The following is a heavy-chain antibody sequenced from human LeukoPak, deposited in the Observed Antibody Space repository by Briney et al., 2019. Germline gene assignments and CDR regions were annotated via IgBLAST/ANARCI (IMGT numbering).Heavy chain of an antibody. Sequence: SETLSLTCTVSGGSISSNYWSWIRQPPGKGLEWRGYIYYSGSTNYNPSLKSRVTISVDTSKNQFSLKLSSVTAADTAVYYCARRYFDWLSGNYYYYMDVWGKGTTVTVSS. CDR1: GGSISSNY. V-gene: IGHV4-59*01. CDR2: IYYSGST. J-gene: IGHJ6*03. CDR3: ARRYFDWLSGNYYYYMDV. D-gene: IGHD3-9*01.